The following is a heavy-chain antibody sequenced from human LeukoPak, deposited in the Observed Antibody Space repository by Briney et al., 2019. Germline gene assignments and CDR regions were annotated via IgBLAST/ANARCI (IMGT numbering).Heavy chain of an antibody. CDR1: GFTFNNYA. J-gene: IGHJ4*02. CDR2: LSGSGVST. Sequence: PGGSLRLSCAASGFTFNNYAMSWVRQAPGKGLEWVSQLSGSGVSTYYADSVRGRFTISADKAKNSLYLQMNSLRVEDTAVYYCARDHNYAFDNWGQGTLVSVAS. D-gene: IGHD1-1*01. V-gene: IGHV3-23*01. CDR3: ARDHNYAFDN.